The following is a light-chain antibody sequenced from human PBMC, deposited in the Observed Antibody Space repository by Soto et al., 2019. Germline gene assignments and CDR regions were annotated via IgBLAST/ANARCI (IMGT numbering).Light chain of an antibody. CDR1: QNIHDY. J-gene: IGKJ2*01. V-gene: IGKV1-39*01. CDR3: QQSYSTSYT. Sequence: DIQMTQSPSSLSASVGDRVTITCRTSQNIHDYLNWYQHKPGKAPELLIYAASSLQSGVPSRFSASGSGTDFTLSISCLQPEDCATYYCQQSYSTSYTFGQGTKLEF. CDR2: AAS.